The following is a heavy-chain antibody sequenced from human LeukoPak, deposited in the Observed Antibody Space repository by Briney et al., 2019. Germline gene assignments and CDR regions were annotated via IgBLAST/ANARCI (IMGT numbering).Heavy chain of an antibody. CDR3: ASGGTAVVMALTYYFDT. CDR2: IYRTGST. V-gene: IGHV4-38-2*01. CDR1: CYSISSGYY. D-gene: IGHD3-22*01. Sequence: SSETLSPICAVSCYSISSGYYWGWIRQPPGKGLEWIVSIYRTGSTYSNPSLQGRVTITLDSAKNQFSLKLTSVTAADTAVYYCASGGTAVVMALTYYFDTWGQGTPVTVSS. J-gene: IGHJ4*02.